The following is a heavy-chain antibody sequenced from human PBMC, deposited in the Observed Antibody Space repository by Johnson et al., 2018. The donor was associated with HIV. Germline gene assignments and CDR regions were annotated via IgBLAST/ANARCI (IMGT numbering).Heavy chain of an antibody. CDR2: ISYDGSNK. CDR1: GFTFSSYA. CDR3: ARELPSYDILTGPGAFDI. V-gene: IGHV3-30*04. J-gene: IGHJ3*02. Sequence: QVQLVESGGGVVQPGGSLRLSCAASGFTFSSYAMHWVRQAPGKGLEWVAVISYDGSNKYYADSVMGRFTISRDNSKNTLYLQMNSLRAEDTAVYYCARELPSYDILTGPGAFDIWGQGTMVTVSS. D-gene: IGHD3-9*01.